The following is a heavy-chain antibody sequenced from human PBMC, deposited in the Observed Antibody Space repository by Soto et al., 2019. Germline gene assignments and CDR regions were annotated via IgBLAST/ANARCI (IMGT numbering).Heavy chain of an antibody. CDR3: ARAYWGGDCQIFQH. J-gene: IGHJ1*01. CDR1: GGSVSSGSYY. Sequence: QVQLQESGPGLVKPSETLSLTCTVSGGSVSSGSYYWSWIRQPPGKGLEWIGYIYYSGSTNYTPSLKSRVTISIDPSKNEFSLELSSVTAADTAVYYCARAYWGGDCQIFQHWGQGTLVTVSS. V-gene: IGHV4-61*01. CDR2: IYYSGST. D-gene: IGHD2-21*02.